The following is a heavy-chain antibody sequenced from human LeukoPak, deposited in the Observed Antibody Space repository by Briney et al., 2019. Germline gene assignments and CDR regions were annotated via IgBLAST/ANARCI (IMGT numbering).Heavy chain of an antibody. CDR1: GGSISSYY. CDR2: IYYSGST. D-gene: IGHD3-3*01. V-gene: IGHV4-59*01. J-gene: IGHJ4*02. CDR3: ARGYDFWSGFWDY. Sequence: SETLSLTCTVSGGSISSYYWSWIRQPPGKGLEWIGYIYYSGSTNYNPPLKSRVTISVDTSKKQSSQKLSSVTAADTAVYYCARGYDFWSGFWDYWGQGTLVTVSS.